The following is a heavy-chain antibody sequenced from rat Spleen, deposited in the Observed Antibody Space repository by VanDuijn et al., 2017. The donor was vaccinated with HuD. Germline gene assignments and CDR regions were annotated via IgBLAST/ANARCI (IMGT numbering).Heavy chain of an antibody. CDR3: AASMGITHYFDY. CDR2: ISYDGSST. J-gene: IGHJ2*01. Sequence: EVQMVESGGGLVQPGRSLNLSCAASGFTFSDYGMAWVRQAPTKGLEWVATISYDGSSTYYRDYVKGRFTISRDNAKSTLYLQMDSLRSEDTATYYCAASMGITHYFDYWGQGVMVTVSS. V-gene: IGHV5-29*01. CDR1: GFTFSDYG. D-gene: IGHD1-9*01.